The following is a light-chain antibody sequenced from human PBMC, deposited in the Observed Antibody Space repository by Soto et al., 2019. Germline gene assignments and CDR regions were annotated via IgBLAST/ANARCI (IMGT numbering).Light chain of an antibody. J-gene: IGLJ3*02. CDR2: ANS. Sequence: QSVLTQPTSVSGAPGQRVTISCTGGSSNIGAGYDVHWYQQLPGTAPKLLIYANSNRPSGVPDRFSGSKSGTSASLAITGLQAEDEADYYCQSYDSSLSGSVFGGGTKLTVL. V-gene: IGLV1-40*01. CDR1: SSNIGAGYD. CDR3: QSYDSSLSGSV.